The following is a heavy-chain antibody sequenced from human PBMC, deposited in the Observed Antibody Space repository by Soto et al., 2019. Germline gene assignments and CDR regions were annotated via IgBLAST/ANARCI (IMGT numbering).Heavy chain of an antibody. CDR2: IYPGDSDT. J-gene: IGHJ4*02. V-gene: IGHV5-51*01. CDR3: ARQYDSSGYYETSFDY. D-gene: IGHD3-22*01. CDR1: GYSFTSYW. Sequence: GESLKISCKGSGYSFTSYWIGWVRQMPGKGLEWMGIIYPGDSDTRYSPSFQGQVTISADKSISTAYLQWSSLKASDTAMYYCARQYDSSGYYETSFDYWGQGTLVTVPQ.